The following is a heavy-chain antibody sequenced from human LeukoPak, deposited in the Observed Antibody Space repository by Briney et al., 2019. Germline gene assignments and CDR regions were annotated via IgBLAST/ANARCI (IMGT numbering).Heavy chain of an antibody. V-gene: IGHV3-23*01. CDR3: AKAPMSWALYYFDY. J-gene: IGHJ4*02. Sequence: GGSLRLSCAASGFTFSSYAMNWVRQAPGKGLEWVSAISGNGGTTYYADSVKGRFTISRDNSKNTLYLQMNSLRAEDTAVYYCAKAPMSWALYYFDYWGQGTLVTVSS. D-gene: IGHD7-27*01. CDR2: ISGNGGTT. CDR1: GFTFSSYA.